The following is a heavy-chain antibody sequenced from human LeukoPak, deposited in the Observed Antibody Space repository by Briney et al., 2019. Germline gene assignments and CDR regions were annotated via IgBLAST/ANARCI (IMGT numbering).Heavy chain of an antibody. J-gene: IGHJ4*02. CDR3: ASVEAVAGTMNFDY. V-gene: IGHV4-30-2*01. CDR1: GGSISSGGYY. CDR2: IYHSGST. D-gene: IGHD6-19*01. Sequence: PSETLSLTCSVSGGSISSGGYYWSWSRQPPGKGLEWIGYIYHSGSTYYNPSLKSRVSISVDRSKNQISLKLSSVTAADTAVYYCASVEAVAGTMNFDYWGQGTLVTVSS.